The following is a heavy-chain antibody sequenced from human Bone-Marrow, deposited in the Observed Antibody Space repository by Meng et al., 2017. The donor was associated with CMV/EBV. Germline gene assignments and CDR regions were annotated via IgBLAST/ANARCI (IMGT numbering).Heavy chain of an antibody. CDR1: GFTFSSYW. D-gene: IGHD6-19*01. CDR3: AREAASGWYPYYYYGMDV. CDR2: INSDGSST. Sequence: GESLKISCAASGFTFSSYWMHWARQAPGKGLVWVSRINSDGSSTSYADSVKGRFTISRDNAKNTLYLQMNSLRAEDTAVYYCAREAASGWYPYYYYGMDVWGQGTTVTVSS. V-gene: IGHV3-74*01. J-gene: IGHJ6*02.